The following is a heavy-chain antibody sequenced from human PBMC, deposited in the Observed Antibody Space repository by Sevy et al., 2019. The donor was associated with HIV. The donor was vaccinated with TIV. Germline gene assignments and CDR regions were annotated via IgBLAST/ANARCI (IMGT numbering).Heavy chain of an antibody. D-gene: IGHD3-22*01. CDR2: IWYDGSSK. J-gene: IGHJ4*02. CDR1: GFTFSSYG. V-gene: IGHV3-33*01. Sequence: GRSLRLSCAASGFTFSSYGMHWVRQAPGKGLEWVALIWYDGSSKYYADSVKGRFTLSRDNSKNTGYRQMNSLRAEDTAGYYCARGANYYDSSGSQPNFDYWGQGTLVTVSS. CDR3: ARGANYYDSSGSQPNFDY.